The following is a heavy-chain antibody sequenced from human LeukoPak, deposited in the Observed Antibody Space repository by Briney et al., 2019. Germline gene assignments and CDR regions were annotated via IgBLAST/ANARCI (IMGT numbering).Heavy chain of an antibody. CDR1: GGTFSSYA. D-gene: IGHD2-8*01. V-gene: IGHV1-69*13. J-gene: IGHJ6*02. CDR3: ASPEARMAYAGYYYYGMDV. Sequence: ASVKVSCKASGGTFSSYAISWVRQAPGQGLEWMGGIIPIFGTANYAQKFQGRVTITADESTSTAYMELSSLRSEDTAVYYCASPEARMAYAGYYYYGMDVWGQGTTVTVSS. CDR2: IIPIFGTA.